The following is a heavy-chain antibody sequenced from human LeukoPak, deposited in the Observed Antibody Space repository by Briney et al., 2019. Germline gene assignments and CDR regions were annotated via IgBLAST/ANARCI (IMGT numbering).Heavy chain of an antibody. CDR1: GGTFSSYA. V-gene: IGHV1-69*01. D-gene: IGHD6-19*01. CDR3: ARGYSSGWDPYDY. CDR2: IIPIFGTA. Sequence: SVKVSCKASGGTFSSYAMSWVRQAPGQGLEWMGGIIPIFGTANYAQKFQGRVTITADESTSTAYMELSSLRSEDTAVYYCARGYSSGWDPYDYWGQGTLVTVSS. J-gene: IGHJ4*02.